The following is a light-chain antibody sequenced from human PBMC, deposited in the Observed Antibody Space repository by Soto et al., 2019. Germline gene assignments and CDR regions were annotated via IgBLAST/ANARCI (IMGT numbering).Light chain of an antibody. CDR2: DAS. CDR1: QSVSSY. Sequence: EIVLTQSPATLSLSPGESATLSCRASQSVSSYLAWYQQNPGQAPRLLIYDASNRATGIPARFSGSGSGTDFTRTISSLEPEDLEVYYCQQRSNWPPSITFGQGTRLEIK. CDR3: QQRSNWPPSIT. V-gene: IGKV3-11*01. J-gene: IGKJ5*01.